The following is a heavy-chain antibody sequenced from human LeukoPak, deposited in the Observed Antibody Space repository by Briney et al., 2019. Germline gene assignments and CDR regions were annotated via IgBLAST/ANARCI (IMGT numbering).Heavy chain of an antibody. V-gene: IGHV3-43*01. CDR2: ISWDGGST. CDR3: AKGGDYYGSWSYGMDV. J-gene: IGHJ6*02. Sequence: GGSLRLSCAASGFTFDDYTMRWVRQAPGKGLEWVSLISWDGGSTYYADSVKGRFTISRDNSKNSLYLQMNSLRTEDTALYYCAKGGDYYGSWSYGMDVWGQGTTVTVSS. CDR1: GFTFDDYT. D-gene: IGHD3-10*01.